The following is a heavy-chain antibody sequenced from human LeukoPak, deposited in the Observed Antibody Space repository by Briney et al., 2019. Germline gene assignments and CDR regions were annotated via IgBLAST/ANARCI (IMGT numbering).Heavy chain of an antibody. CDR1: GFTFSSYG. J-gene: IGHJ3*02. Sequence: GGSLRLSCAASGFTFSSYGMHWVRQAPGKGLEWVAVISYDGSNKYYADSVKGRFTISRDNSKNSLYLQMNSLRAEDTAVYYCARDFGYDREFFDIWGQGTMVTVSS. CDR2: ISYDGSNK. D-gene: IGHD3-22*01. V-gene: IGHV3-30*03. CDR3: ARDFGYDREFFDI.